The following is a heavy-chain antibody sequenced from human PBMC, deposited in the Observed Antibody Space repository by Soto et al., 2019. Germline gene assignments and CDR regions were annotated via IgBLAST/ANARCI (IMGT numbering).Heavy chain of an antibody. CDR3: ARTPTYYQDSIGYQRFHP. D-gene: IGHD3-22*01. V-gene: IGHV4-31*03. CDR1: GASIITDGYY. CDR2: IHYSGGATYSP. Sequence: SETLSLTCTVSGASIITDGYYWTWIRQHPGKGLEWLGYIHYSGGATYSPSYNPSLQSRIAISVDISKSLFSLKLTSVTAADTAVDYCARTPTYYQDSIGYQRFHPWGQGTLVTVSS. J-gene: IGHJ5*02.